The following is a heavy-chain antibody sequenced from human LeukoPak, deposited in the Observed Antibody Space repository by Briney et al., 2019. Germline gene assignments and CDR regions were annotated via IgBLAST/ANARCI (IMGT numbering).Heavy chain of an antibody. CDR2: IKEDGSEK. Sequence: GGSLRLSCAASGFTFTSAWMSWVRQAPGKGLEWVANIKEDGSEKYYVESVKGRCTISRDNAKKSLYLQMNSLRAEDTAVYYCASRMRDWNDGLDYWGQGTLVTVS. CDR3: ASRMRDWNDGLDY. J-gene: IGHJ4*02. CDR1: GFTFTSAW. D-gene: IGHD1-1*01. V-gene: IGHV3-7*01.